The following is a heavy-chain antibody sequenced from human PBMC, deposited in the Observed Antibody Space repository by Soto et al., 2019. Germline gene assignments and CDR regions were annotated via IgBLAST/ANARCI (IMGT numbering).Heavy chain of an antibody. CDR1: GFTFSSYE. J-gene: IGHJ3*02. CDR2: ISSSGSTI. D-gene: IGHD6-13*01. V-gene: IGHV3-48*03. CDR3: ARIIAAADPDAFDI. Sequence: GGSLRLSCAASGFTFSSYEMNWVRQAPGKGLEWVSYISSSGSTIYYADSVKGRFTISRDNAKNSLYLQMNSLRAEDTAVYYCARIIAAADPDAFDIWGQGTMVTVSS.